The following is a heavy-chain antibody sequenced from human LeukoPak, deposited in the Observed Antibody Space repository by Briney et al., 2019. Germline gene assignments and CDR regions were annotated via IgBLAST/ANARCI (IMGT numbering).Heavy chain of an antibody. CDR1: GGTFSSYA. Sequence: ASVKVSCKASGGTFSSYAISWVRQAPGQGLEWMGGIIPIFGTANYAQKFQGRVTITADESTSTAYMELSRLRSDDTAVYYCARTGYCSGGSCYENWFDPWGQGTLVTVSS. V-gene: IGHV1-69*13. CDR2: IIPIFGTA. J-gene: IGHJ5*02. D-gene: IGHD2-15*01. CDR3: ARTGYCSGGSCYENWFDP.